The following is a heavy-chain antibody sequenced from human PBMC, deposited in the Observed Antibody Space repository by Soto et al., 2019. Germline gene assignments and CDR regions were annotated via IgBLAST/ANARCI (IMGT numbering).Heavy chain of an antibody. CDR3: ASTRPAAIYYYGMDV. D-gene: IGHD2-2*02. Sequence: GGSLRLSCAASGFTFSNYWMTWVRQAPGTGLEWVANIKQDGSEKYYVDSVKGRFTISRDNAKNSLYLQMNSLRAEDTAVYYCASTRPAAIYYYGMDVWGQGTTVTVSS. V-gene: IGHV3-7*05. J-gene: IGHJ6*02. CDR2: IKQDGSEK. CDR1: GFTFSNYW.